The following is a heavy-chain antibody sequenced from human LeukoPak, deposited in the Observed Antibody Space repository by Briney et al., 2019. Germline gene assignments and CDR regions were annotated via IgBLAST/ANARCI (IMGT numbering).Heavy chain of an antibody. Sequence: SETLSLTCAVYGGSFSGYYWSWIRQPPGKGLEWIGEINHSGSTNYNPSLKSRVTISVDTSKNQFSLKLSTVTAADTAVYYCVSILELRGDYFDYWGQGTLVTVSS. V-gene: IGHV4-34*01. D-gene: IGHD1-7*01. J-gene: IGHJ4*02. CDR3: VSILELRGDYFDY. CDR2: INHSGST. CDR1: GGSFSGYY.